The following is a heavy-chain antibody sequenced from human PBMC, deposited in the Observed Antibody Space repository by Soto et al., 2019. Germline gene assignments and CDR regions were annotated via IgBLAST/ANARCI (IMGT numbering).Heavy chain of an antibody. CDR1: GFTFSGSA. CDR3: TSALHYFDP. CDR2: IRNKADSYAT. D-gene: IGHD3-10*01. J-gene: IGHJ5*02. V-gene: IGHV3-73*01. Sequence: GESLKISCAASGFTFSGSAMHWVRQASGKGLEWVGRIRNKADSYATVYAASVKGRFTISRDDSKNTAYLQMNSLKIEDTAVYFCTSALHYFDPWGQGTLVTVSS.